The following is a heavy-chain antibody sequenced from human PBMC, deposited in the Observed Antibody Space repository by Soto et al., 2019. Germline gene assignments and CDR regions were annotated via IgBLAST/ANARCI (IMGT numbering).Heavy chain of an antibody. CDR1: GSTFSSYA. CDR2: ISSNGGST. J-gene: IGHJ4*02. D-gene: IGHD3-3*01. V-gene: IGHV3-64D*08. Sequence: GGSLRLSCSASGSTFSSYAMHGVRQAPXKGQEYVSAISSNGGSTYYADSVKGRFTISRDNSKNTLYLQMSSLRAEDTAVYYCVKDRVPLFTNVGVVTLVCSFFLADWGPRSLHTVSS. CDR3: VKDRVPLFTNVGVVTLVCSFFLAD.